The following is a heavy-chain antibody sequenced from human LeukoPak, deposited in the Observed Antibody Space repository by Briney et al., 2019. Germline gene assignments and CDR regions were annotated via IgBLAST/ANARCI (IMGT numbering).Heavy chain of an antibody. Sequence: PGGSLRLSCVASGFSISSGYMTWARQAPGKALEWVSLLYSDDSAYYPDSGKGRFTISRDNSKSTLHLQMDTLRTEDTAMYYCARDPWQGSTTLHWGQGIMVTVSS. J-gene: IGHJ4*02. CDR2: LYSDDSA. D-gene: IGHD1-26*01. CDR3: ARDPWQGSTTLH. V-gene: IGHV3-66*02. CDR1: GFSISSGY.